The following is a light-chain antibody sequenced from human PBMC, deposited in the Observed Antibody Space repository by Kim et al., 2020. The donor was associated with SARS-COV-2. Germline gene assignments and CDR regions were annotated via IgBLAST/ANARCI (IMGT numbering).Light chain of an antibody. Sequence: DIQMTQSPSSLSASVGDRVFITCRASHSISRYLKWYQKKPGKAPNLLICDASSLQGGVPSRFSGSVSGTDFTLTISSLQPEYFATYYCQQNYSPPYTFGQGT. CDR3: QQNYSPPYT. V-gene: IGKV1-39*01. CDR2: DAS. CDR1: HSISRY. J-gene: IGKJ2*01.